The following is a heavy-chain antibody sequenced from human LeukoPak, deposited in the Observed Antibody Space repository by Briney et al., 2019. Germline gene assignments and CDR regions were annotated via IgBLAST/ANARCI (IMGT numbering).Heavy chain of an antibody. CDR1: GGSFSGYQ. CDR3: ARTSIYYDSSGYRS. V-gene: IGHV4-34*01. D-gene: IGHD3-22*01. J-gene: IGHJ5*02. CDR2: INHSGST. Sequence: SETLSLTCAVYGGSFSGYQWSWIRQPPGKGLEWIGEINHSGSTNYNPSLKSRVNISVDTSKNQFSLKLSSVTAADTAVYYRARTSIYYDSSGYRSWGQGTLVTVSS.